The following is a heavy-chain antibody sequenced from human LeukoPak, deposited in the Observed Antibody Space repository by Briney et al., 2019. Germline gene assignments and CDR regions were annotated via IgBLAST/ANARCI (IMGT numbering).Heavy chain of an antibody. V-gene: IGHV4-4*07. CDR1: GGSITNYY. CDR3: ARGRYCSADICSGGDAFDI. Sequence: SETLSLTCTVSGGSITNYYWSWIRQPAGQGLEWIGRIYTRGSTNYNPSLKSRVTMSVGTSKNQFSLKLSSVTAADTAVYYCARGRYCSADICSGGDAFDIWGQGTMVSVSS. D-gene: IGHD2-15*01. CDR2: IYTRGST. J-gene: IGHJ3*02.